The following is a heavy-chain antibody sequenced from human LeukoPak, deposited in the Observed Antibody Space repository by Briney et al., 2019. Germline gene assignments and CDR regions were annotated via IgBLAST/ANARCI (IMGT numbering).Heavy chain of an antibody. J-gene: IGHJ4*02. Sequence: PGGSLRLSCAASGFTFRGYWMSWVRQAPGKGLMWVSRINRDGSRTDYADSVKGRFTISRDDAKNTLYLQVNSLRAEDTAVYFCARGGSDTAMAHDYWGQGTLVTVSS. CDR1: GFTFRGYW. CDR3: ARGGSDTAMAHDY. D-gene: IGHD5-18*01. CDR2: INRDGSRT. V-gene: IGHV3-74*01.